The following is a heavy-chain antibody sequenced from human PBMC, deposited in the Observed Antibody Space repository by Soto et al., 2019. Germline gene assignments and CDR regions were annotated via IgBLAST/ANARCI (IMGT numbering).Heavy chain of an antibody. CDR3: AKDAVSGDGFWRAES. J-gene: IGHJ5*01. CDR1: GFTFSKYA. V-gene: IGHV3-23*01. CDR2: IYGSGAGI. Sequence: EVQLLEAGGGLVQPGGSLRLSCAVSGFTFSKYAMIWVRQAPGKGLESVSGIYGSGAGISYADSVKGRFTISRDNSKNTLFLQMDDLRVDDTAVYWCAKDAVSGDGFWRAESWGHGTLVTVSP. D-gene: IGHD2-21*02.